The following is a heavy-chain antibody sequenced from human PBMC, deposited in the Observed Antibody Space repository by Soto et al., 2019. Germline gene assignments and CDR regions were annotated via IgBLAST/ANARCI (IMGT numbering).Heavy chain of an antibody. D-gene: IGHD1-20*01. CDR3: ARDSGITGTGGMFDY. CDR1: GGSISSYY. J-gene: IGHJ4*02. V-gene: IGHV4-59*01. CDR2: IYYSGST. Sequence: QVQLQESGPGLVKPSETLSLTCTVSGGSISSYYWSWIRQPPGKGLEWIGYIYYSGSTNYNPYLMSRVPMSVDTSKNQFSLKLSSVTAADTAVYYCARDSGITGTGGMFDYWGQGTLVTVSS.